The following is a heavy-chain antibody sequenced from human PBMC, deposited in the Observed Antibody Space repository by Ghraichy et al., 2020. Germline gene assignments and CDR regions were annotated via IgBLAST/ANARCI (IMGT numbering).Heavy chain of an antibody. CDR3: AKYSSHWWNDVLDI. V-gene: IGHV3-23*01. J-gene: IGHJ3*02. CDR1: GFTFSSYA. CDR2: ITGRGDNT. Sequence: GGSLRLSCAASGFTFSSYAMGWVRQAPGKGLEWVSAITGRGDNTQYADSVKGRFTFSRDNSKNTLYLQLSSLRAEDTAVYYCAKYSSHWWNDVLDIWGQGTMVTVSS. D-gene: IGHD2-8*02.